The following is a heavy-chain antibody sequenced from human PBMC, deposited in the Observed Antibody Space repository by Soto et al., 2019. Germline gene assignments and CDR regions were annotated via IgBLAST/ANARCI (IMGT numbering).Heavy chain of an antibody. CDR3: ARDGSGSC. J-gene: IGHJ4*02. CDR1: GGSCSGYY. Sequence: SVTMCLTRGVSGGSCSGYYLSWIRKPPGKGLEWIGYIYYSGSTYYNPSLKSRVTISVDTSKNQFSLKLSSVTAADTAVYYCARDGSGSCWGQGTLVTFSS. V-gene: IGHV4-30-4*08. D-gene: IGHD3-10*01. CDR2: IYYSGST.